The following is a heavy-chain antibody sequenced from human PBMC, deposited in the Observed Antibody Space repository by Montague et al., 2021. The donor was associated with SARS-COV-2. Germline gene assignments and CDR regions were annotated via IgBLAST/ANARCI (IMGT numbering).Heavy chain of an antibody. J-gene: IGHJ4*02. CDR3: ARKGCGRSDLAY. D-gene: IGHD1-26*01. Sequence: SETLSLTCAVSGGSISTDNWWTLLRLPPGKGLGRVEKNYNTGSTKNKPSPRSGVSMSVNTSWNQFPLRWTSVTAADTAIYYCARKGCGRSDLAYWGQGTLVTVSS. CDR1: GGSISTDNW. CDR2: NYNTGST. V-gene: IGHV4-4*02.